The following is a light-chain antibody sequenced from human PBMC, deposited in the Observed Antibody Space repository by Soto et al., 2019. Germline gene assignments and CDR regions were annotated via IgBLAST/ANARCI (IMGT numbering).Light chain of an antibody. CDR2: GSS. CDR1: SSNIGAGYD. CDR3: LSYDRSLSAWV. Sequence: QSVLTQPPSVSGAPGQRVTLSCTGTSSNIGAGYDVNWFQQLPGTAPKLLIYGSSNRPSGVPDRFSGSKSGTSASLAITGLQAEDEADYHCLSYDRSLSAWVFGGGTELTVL. V-gene: IGLV1-40*01. J-gene: IGLJ3*02.